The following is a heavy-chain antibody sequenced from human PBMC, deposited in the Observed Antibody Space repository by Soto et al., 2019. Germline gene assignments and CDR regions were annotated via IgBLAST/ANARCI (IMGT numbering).Heavy chain of an antibody. V-gene: IGHV4-61*01. CDR1: GGSVSSGSYY. D-gene: IGHD6-13*01. Sequence: QVQLQESGPGLVKPSETLSLTCTVSGGSVSSGSYYWSWIRQPPGKGLEWIGYIYYSGSTNYNPSLKSRVTMSLDTSKNQFSLKLSSVTAADTAVYYCARDISSSWANNWFDPWGQGTLVTVSS. CDR3: ARDISSSWANNWFDP. CDR2: IYYSGST. J-gene: IGHJ5*02.